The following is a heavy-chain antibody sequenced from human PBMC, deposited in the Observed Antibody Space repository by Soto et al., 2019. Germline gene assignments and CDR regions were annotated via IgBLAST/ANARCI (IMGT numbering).Heavy chain of an antibody. CDR3: ARMYSSGSGWFHP. Sequence: TLSLSGFVSGYSITAGGYYWSWIRHHPGKGLEWIGSFYSSGSIIYNPSLRSRVSISGDTSSNQFSMSLTSVTAADTARYYCARMYSSGSGWFHPWGQGTLVTVSS. CDR2: FYSSGSI. V-gene: IGHV4-31*03. D-gene: IGHD6-19*01. J-gene: IGHJ5*02. CDR1: GYSITAGGYY.